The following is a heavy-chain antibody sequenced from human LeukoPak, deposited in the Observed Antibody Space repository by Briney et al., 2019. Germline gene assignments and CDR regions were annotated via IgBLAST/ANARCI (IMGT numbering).Heavy chain of an antibody. J-gene: IGHJ4*02. V-gene: IGHV3-21*01. CDR1: GFTFSSYS. CDR3: ARASPDGFGIIYFDY. D-gene: IGHD3-10*01. CDR2: ISSSSSYI. Sequence: PGGSLRLSCAASGFTFSSYSMNWVRQAPGKGLEWVSSISSSSSYIYYADSVKGRFTISRDNAKNSLYLQMNSLRAEDTAVYYCARASPDGFGIIYFDYWGQGTLVTVSS.